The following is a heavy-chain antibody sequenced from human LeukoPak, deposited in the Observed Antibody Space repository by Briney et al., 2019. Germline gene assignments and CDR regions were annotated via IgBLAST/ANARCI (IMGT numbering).Heavy chain of an antibody. CDR2: ISGSGGST. J-gene: IGHJ4*02. D-gene: IGHD6-19*01. V-gene: IGHV3-23*01. CDR3: AKDMGSGWYQKNYFDY. CDR1: GFTFSSYA. Sequence: GGSLRLSCAASGFTFSSYAMSWVRQAPGKGLEWVSAISGSGGSTYYADSVKGRFTISRDNSKNTLYLQMNSLRAEDTAVYYCAKDMGSGWYQKNYFDYWGQGTLVTVSS.